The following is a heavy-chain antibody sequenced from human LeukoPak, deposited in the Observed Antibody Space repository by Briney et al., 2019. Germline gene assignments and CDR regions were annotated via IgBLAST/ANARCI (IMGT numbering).Heavy chain of an antibody. D-gene: IGHD5-18*01. CDR3: AREDVDTAMVTLGCFDY. V-gene: IGHV1-69*06. Sequence: VASVKVSCKASGGTFSSYAISWARQAPGQGLEWMGRIIPIFGTANYAQKFQGRVTITADKSTSTAYMELSSLRSEDTAVYYCAREDVDTAMVTLGCFDYWGQGTLVTVSP. CDR2: IIPIFGTA. CDR1: GGTFSSYA. J-gene: IGHJ4*02.